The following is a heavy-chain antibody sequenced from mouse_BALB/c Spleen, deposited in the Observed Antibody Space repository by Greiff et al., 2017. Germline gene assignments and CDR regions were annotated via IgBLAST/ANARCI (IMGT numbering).Heavy chain of an antibody. CDR2: ISYSGST. CDR3: ARSSIYYDYDYAMDY. CDR1: GYSITSDYA. D-gene: IGHD2-4*01. Sequence: EVKLQESGPGLVKPSQSLSLTCTVTGYSITSDYAWNWIRQFPGNKLEWMGYISYSGSTSYNPSLKSRISITRDTSKNQFFLQLNSVTTEDTATYYCARSSIYYDYDYAMDYWGQGTSVTVSS. J-gene: IGHJ4*01. V-gene: IGHV3-2*02.